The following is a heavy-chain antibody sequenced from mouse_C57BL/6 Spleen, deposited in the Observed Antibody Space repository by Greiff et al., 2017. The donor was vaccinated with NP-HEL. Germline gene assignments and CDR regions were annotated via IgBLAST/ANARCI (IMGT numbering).Heavy chain of an antibody. CDR1: GYTFTSYW. CDR2: IDPSDSET. J-gene: IGHJ3*01. D-gene: IGHD2-3*01. Sequence: QVQLQQPGAELVRPGSSVKLSCKASGYTFTSYWMHWVKQRPIQGLEWIGNIDPSDSETHYNQKFKDKATLTVDKSSSTAYMQLSSLTSEDSAVYYCARGPPNDGYYGFAYWGQGTLVTVSA. CDR3: ARGPPNDGYYGFAY. V-gene: IGHV1-52*01.